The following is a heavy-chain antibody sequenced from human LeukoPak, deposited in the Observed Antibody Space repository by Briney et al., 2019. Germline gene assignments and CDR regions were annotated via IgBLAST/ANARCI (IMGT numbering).Heavy chain of an antibody. CDR1: GFTVSSDY. D-gene: IGHD3-3*01. V-gene: IGHV3-23*01. J-gene: IGHJ4*02. CDR2: ISGSGGST. CDR3: ALEKGAIFGD. Sequence: TGGSLRLSCAASGFTVSSDYMTWVRQAPGKGLEWVSAISGSGGSTYYADSVKGRFTISRDNSKNTLYLQMNSLRAEDTAVYYCALEKGAIFGDWGQGTLVTVSS.